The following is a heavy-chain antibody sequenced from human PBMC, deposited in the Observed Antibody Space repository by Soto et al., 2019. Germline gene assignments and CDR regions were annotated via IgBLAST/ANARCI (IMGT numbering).Heavy chain of an antibody. CDR3: ARVTMVIRDSDHFGVDV. D-gene: IGHD4-17*01. J-gene: IGHJ6*02. CDR2: ISHTGTA. CDR1: GFPISSPYS. V-gene: IGHV4-38-2*02. Sequence: PSETLSLTCLVSGFPISSPYSWGWIRQPPGKGLEWIGSISHTGTASYSPSLTSRVSISVDTSKNQVSLKLTSVTAADTAVYFCARVTMVIRDSDHFGVDVWGRGTTVTVSS.